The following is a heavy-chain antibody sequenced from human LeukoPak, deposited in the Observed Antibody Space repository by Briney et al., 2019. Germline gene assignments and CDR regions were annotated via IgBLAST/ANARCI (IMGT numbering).Heavy chain of an antibody. CDR1: GYTFTSYA. D-gene: IGHD3-10*01. CDR3: ARDYYGSGSYSLDY. J-gene: IGHJ4*02. CDR2: IIPIFGTA. Sequence: ASVKVSCKASGYTFTSYAMNWVRQAPGQGLEWMGGIIPIFGTANYAQKFQGRVTITADESTSTAYMELSSLRSEDTAVYYCARDYYGSGSYSLDYWGQGTWSPSPQ. V-gene: IGHV1-69*13.